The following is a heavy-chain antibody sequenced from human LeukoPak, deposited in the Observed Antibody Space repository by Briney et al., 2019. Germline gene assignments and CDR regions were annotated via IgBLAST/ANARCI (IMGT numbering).Heavy chain of an antibody. CDR3: ATRFRGLYFDY. Sequence: GGSLRLSCAASGFTFSSYTMNWVRQAPGKGLEWVSSISSSSSYIYYADSVKGRFTISRDNAKNSLYLQMNSLRAEDTAVYYCATRFRGLYFDYWGQGTLVSVSS. CDR2: ISSSSSYI. D-gene: IGHD2-21*01. V-gene: IGHV3-21*01. J-gene: IGHJ4*02. CDR1: GFTFSSYT.